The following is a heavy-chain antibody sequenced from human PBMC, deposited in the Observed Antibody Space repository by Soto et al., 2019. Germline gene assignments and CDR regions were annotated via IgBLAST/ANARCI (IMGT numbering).Heavy chain of an antibody. CDR2: IRSKAYGGTT. D-gene: IGHD1-1*01. CDR3: TRGTSVLERRIPARFDP. V-gene: IGHV3-49*03. CDR1: GFTFGDYA. Sequence: GGSLRLSCTASGFTFGDYAMSWFRQAPGKGLEWVGFIRSKAYGGTTEYAASVKGRFTISRDDSKSIAYLQMNSLKTEDTAVYYCTRGTSVLERRIPARFDPWGQGTLVTVSS. J-gene: IGHJ5*02.